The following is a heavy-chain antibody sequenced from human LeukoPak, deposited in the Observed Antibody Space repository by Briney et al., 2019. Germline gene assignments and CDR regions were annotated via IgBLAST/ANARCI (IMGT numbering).Heavy chain of an antibody. CDR2: ISGSGGST. D-gene: IGHD3-22*01. V-gene: IGHV3-23*01. Sequence: GGSLRLSCAASGFTFSSYAMSWVRQAPGKGLEWVLAISGSGGSTYYADSVKGRFTISRDNSKNTLYLQMNSLRAEDTAVYYCAKTGITMIVVAPLDYWGQGTLVTVSS. CDR1: GFTFSSYA. CDR3: AKTGITMIVVAPLDY. J-gene: IGHJ4*02.